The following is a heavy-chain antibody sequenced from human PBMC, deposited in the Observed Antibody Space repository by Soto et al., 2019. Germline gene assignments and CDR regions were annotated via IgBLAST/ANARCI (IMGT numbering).Heavy chain of an antibody. CDR3: VRDRRIYYSDPHDEFVASDYEV. CDR2: FIPIFRTL. Sequence: QVQLIQSEAAVMKPGSSVRVSCTASGGIFGSHGFSWVRQAPGQRLEWVGGFIPIFRTLTYTEKFQARVSIAADESVNTVYLDLSGLTSDDTAVYYCVRDRRIYYSDPHDEFVASDYEVWGQGTMVTVSS. CDR1: GGIFGSHG. J-gene: IGHJ3*01. D-gene: IGHD3-22*01. V-gene: IGHV1-69*01.